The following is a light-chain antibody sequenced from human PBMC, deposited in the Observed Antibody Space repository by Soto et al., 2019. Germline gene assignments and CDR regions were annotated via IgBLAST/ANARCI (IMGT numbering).Light chain of an antibody. Sequence: ETVLTQSPATLSLSPGERATLSCRASQSVSIYLAWYQQKPGQAPRLLIYDESKRAPGVPARFSGSGSGTDFSLTISSLEPEDFGVYYCQQRSNWVFGPGTKVDIK. CDR2: DES. CDR3: QQRSNWV. CDR1: QSVSIY. J-gene: IGKJ3*01. V-gene: IGKV3-11*01.